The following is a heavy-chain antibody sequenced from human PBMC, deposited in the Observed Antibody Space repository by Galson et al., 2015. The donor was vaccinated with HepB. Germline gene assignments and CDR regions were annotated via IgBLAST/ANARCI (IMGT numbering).Heavy chain of an antibody. Sequence: SLRLSCEASGLTFSSYSMNWVRQARGKGLERVSYISTSSSTIYYADSVKGRFTIFRDNATNSLYLQMNSLRAEDTAVYYCARGLDYWGQGTLVTVSS. D-gene: IGHD3-16*01. V-gene: IGHV3-48*01. CDR3: ARGLDY. CDR1: GLTFSSYS. J-gene: IGHJ4*02. CDR2: ISTSSSTI.